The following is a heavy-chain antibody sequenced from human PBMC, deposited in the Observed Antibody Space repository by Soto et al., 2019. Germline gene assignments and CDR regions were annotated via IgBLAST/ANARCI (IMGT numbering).Heavy chain of an antibody. J-gene: IGHJ3*02. CDR3: ARHGSGSYSDAFDI. CDR1: GGSISSYY. V-gene: IGHV4-59*08. CDR2: IYYSGST. D-gene: IGHD3-10*01. Sequence: SETLSLTCTVSGGSISSYYWSWIRQPPGKGLEWIGYIYYSGSTNYNPSLKSRVTISVDTSKNQFSLKLSSVTAADTAVYYCARHGSGSYSDAFDIWGQGTMVTVSS.